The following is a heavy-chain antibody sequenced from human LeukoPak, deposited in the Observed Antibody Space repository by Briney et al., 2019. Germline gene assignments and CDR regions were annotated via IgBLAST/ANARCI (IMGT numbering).Heavy chain of an antibody. CDR3: AKDRYYDILTGYYAFDI. V-gene: IGHV3-33*06. D-gene: IGHD3-9*01. CDR2: IWYDGSNK. Sequence: SGGSLRLSCAASGFTFSSYGMHWVRQAPGKGLEWVAVIWYDGSNKYYADSVKGRFTISRDNSKNTLYLQMNSLRAEDTAVYYCAKDRYYDILTGYYAFDIWGQGTMVTVSS. J-gene: IGHJ3*02. CDR1: GFTFSSYG.